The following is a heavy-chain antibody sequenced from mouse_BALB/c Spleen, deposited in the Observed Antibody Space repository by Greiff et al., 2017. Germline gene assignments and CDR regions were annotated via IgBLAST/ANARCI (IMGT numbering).Heavy chain of an antibody. Sequence: EVMLVESGGGLVQPGGSLRLSCATSGFTFSDFYMEWVRQPPGKRLEWIAASRNKANDYTTEYSASVKGRFIVSRDTSQSILYLQMNALRAEDTAIYYCARDGGLYYYGSPPFAYWGQGTLVTVSA. CDR2: SRNKANDYTT. CDR1: GFTFSDFY. D-gene: IGHD1-1*01. V-gene: IGHV7-1*02. J-gene: IGHJ3*01. CDR3: ARDGGLYYYGSPPFAY.